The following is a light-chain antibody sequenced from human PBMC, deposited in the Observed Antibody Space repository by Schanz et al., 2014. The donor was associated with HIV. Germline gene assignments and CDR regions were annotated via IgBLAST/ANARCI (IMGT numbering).Light chain of an antibody. V-gene: IGKV3-15*01. CDR3: QQSNNWPYT. J-gene: IGKJ2*01. CDR1: QTVNHK. Sequence: DIVMTQSPATLSMSPGESAALSCRASQTVNHKFAWYQQKPGQPPRILIYGTSTRATGVPARFNGSGSGTEFTLTNSSLQSEEFAVYYCQQSNNWPYTFGQGTKLQNK. CDR2: GTS.